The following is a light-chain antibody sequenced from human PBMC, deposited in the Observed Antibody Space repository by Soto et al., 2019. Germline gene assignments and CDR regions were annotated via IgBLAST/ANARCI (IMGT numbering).Light chain of an antibody. Sequence: EIVMTQSPATLSLSPGERATLSCRASQSVSRNLAWYQQKPGQAPRLLIYGASTRATGIPVRFSGSGSGTEFTLTITSLQSEDFAVYYCQQYNNWPYTFGQGTKLEIK. CDR2: GAS. V-gene: IGKV3D-15*01. J-gene: IGKJ2*01. CDR3: QQYNNWPYT. CDR1: QSVSRN.